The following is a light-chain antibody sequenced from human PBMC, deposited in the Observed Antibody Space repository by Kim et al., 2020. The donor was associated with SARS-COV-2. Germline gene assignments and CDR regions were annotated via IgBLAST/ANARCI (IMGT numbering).Light chain of an antibody. CDR1: QSISSS. CDR3: QQSYITSLT. CDR2: DAS. J-gene: IGKJ4*01. Sequence: VGDRVTISCRASQSISSSLNWYQQKAGKAPKLLIYDASSLQSGVPSRFSGSGSGTDFTLTISSLQPEDFASYYCQQSYITSLTFGGGTKVDIK. V-gene: IGKV1-39*01.